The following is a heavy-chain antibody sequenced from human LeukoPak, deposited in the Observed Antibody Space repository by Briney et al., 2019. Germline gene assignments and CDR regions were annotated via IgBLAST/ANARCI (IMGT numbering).Heavy chain of an antibody. J-gene: IGHJ4*02. D-gene: IGHD2-2*01. CDR1: GFTFSDYG. CDR2: IWYDGSNK. CDR3: ARVGTSWAFDY. V-gene: IGHV3-33*01. Sequence: GGSLRLSCAASGFTFSDYGMHWVRQAPGKGLEWVAVIWYDGSNKYYADSVKGRFTISRDNSKNTLYLQMNSLRAEDTAVYYCARVGTSWAFDYWGQGILVTVSS.